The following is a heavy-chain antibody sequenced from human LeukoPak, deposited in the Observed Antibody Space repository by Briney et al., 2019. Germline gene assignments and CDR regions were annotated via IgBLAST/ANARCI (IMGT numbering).Heavy chain of an antibody. CDR2: IYYSGSP. CDR3: ARCPSTYYYDSSRPYWFDP. D-gene: IGHD3-22*01. V-gene: IGHV4-39*01. J-gene: IGHJ5*02. Sequence: SETLSLTCTVSGGSISSSSYYWGWIRQPPGKGLEWIGSIYYSGSPYYNPSLKSRVTISVDTSKKQFSLKLSSVTAADTAVYYCARCPSTYYYDSSRPYWFDPWGQGTLVTVSS. CDR1: GGSISSSSYY.